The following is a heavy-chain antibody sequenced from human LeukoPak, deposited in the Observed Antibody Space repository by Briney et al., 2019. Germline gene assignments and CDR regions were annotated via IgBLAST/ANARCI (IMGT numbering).Heavy chain of an antibody. Sequence: GVLRLSCAASGFTFSRYSMNWVRRAPGKGLEWVSAIRGSGGNTHYAESVKGRFTISRDNSKTTLYLQMNSLRVEDTAVYYCAKNRLFIALVNMDVWGKGTTVTVSS. D-gene: IGHD2-21*01. CDR2: IRGSGGNT. V-gene: IGHV3-23*01. J-gene: IGHJ6*03. CDR3: AKNRLFIALVNMDV. CDR1: GFTFSRYS.